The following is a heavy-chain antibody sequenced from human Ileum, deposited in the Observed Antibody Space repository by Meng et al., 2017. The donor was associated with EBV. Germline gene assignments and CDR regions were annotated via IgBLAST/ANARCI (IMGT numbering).Heavy chain of an antibody. CDR1: GFTFSSHG. CDR3: ARQVPHDL. CDR2: IWYDGSDE. V-gene: IGHV3-33*01. J-gene: IGHJ5*02. D-gene: IGHD4/OR15-4a*01. Sequence: QGELVGSGGGVVQPGRSLRLSCAGSGFTFSSHGMHWVRQAPGRGLEWVGLIWYDGSDEFYSDSVKGRFTISRDNSKNTVYLQMESLRVEDTAVYYCARQVPHDLWGQGTLVTVSS.